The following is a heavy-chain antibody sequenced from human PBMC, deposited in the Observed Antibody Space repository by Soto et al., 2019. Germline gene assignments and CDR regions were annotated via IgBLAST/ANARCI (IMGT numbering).Heavy chain of an antibody. V-gene: IGHV3-7*01. CDR1: GFTFSSYW. D-gene: IGHD2-15*01. CDR3: AREECSGGSRYSSMYNWFDP. Sequence: GGSLRLSCAASGFTFSSYWMSWVRQAPGKGLEWVANIKQDGSEKYYADSVKGRFTISRDNAKNSLYLQMNSLRAEDRAVYYCAREECSGGSRYSSMYNWFDPWGQGTEGTVSS. CDR2: IKQDGSEK. J-gene: IGHJ5*02.